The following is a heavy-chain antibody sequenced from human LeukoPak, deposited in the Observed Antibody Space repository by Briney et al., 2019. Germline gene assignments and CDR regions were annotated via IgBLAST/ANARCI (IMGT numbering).Heavy chain of an antibody. Sequence: SETLSLTCTVSGGSDSGDGYYWSWIRQPPGKGLESIGYIFYSGSTNYNPSLKSRVTISVDTSNNQFSLKLSSVTAADTAVYYCARARTGGWFDPWGQGTLVTVSS. CDR3: ARARTGGWFDP. CDR1: GGSDSGDGYY. J-gene: IGHJ5*02. V-gene: IGHV4-61*08. CDR2: IFYSGST. D-gene: IGHD1-26*01.